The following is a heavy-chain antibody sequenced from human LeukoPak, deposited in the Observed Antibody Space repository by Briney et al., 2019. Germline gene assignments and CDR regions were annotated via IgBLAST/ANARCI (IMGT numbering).Heavy chain of an antibody. J-gene: IGHJ4*02. V-gene: IGHV4-38-2*02. CDR3: ARASSRGIYGDYLSYFDY. D-gene: IGHD4-17*01. CDR2: IYHSGST. Sequence: PSETLSLTCTVSGYSISSGYYWGWIRQPPGKGLEWIGSIYHSGSTYYNPSLKSRVTISVDTSKNQFSLKLSSVTAADTAVYYCARASSRGIYGDYLSYFDYWGQGTLVTVSS. CDR1: GYSISSGYY.